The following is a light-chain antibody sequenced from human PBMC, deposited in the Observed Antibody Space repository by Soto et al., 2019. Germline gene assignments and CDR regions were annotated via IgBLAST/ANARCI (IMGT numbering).Light chain of an antibody. J-gene: IGKJ1*01. V-gene: IGKV1-5*03. CDR3: QQYNSYWT. CDR2: KAS. Sequence: IQMTQSPSTLSASVGDRVTITCRASQSISSWLAWYQQKPGKAPKLLIYKASSFKSGVPSRFSGSGSGTKTTLTSSSLPPNDLETYYCQQYNSYWTFGPGTQVEIK. CDR1: QSISSW.